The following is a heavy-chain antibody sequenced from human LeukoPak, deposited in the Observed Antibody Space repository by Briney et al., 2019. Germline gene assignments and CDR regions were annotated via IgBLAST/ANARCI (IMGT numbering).Heavy chain of an antibody. CDR3: AKGWEFRVVIPAAVS. CDR1: GFTFSVDW. J-gene: IGHJ5*02. D-gene: IGHD3-3*01. V-gene: IGHV3-74*01. CDR2: INGDGTRT. Sequence: GGSLRLSCAASGFTFSVDWMHWVRQAPGKGPVWVSGINGDGTRTNYADSVKGRFTISRDNARNTLYLQMNSLRAEDTAVYFCAKGWEFRVVIPAAVSWGQGTLVTVSS.